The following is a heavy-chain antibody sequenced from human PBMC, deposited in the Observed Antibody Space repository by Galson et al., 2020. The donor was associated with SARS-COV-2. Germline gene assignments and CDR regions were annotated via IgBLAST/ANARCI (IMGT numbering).Heavy chain of an antibody. Sequence: SETLSLTCTVSGGSISRYYWSWIRQPPGKGLEWIGYIYYTGSTKYNPSLKSRATVSVDTSKNQFSLQLGFVTAADTAVYYCARMSSSSWYPANWFDPWGQGTLVTVSS. CDR2: IYYTGST. V-gene: IGHV4-59*01. J-gene: IGHJ5*02. D-gene: IGHD6-13*01. CDR3: ARMSSSSWYPANWFDP. CDR1: GGSISRYY.